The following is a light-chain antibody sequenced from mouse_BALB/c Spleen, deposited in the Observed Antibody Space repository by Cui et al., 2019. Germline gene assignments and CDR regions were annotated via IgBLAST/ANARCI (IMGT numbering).Light chain of an antibody. J-gene: IGKJ1*01. V-gene: IGKV4-72*01. CDR2: ATP. CDR1: SIVSY. CDR3: QQWSINPPT. Sequence: QLVLSNSPAILSASAAEKVTMPFRAISIVSYMHWYQQKTGSSPKPCIYATPNLASGVPARFSGSGSGTSYSLTISTVEAEDAATYYCQQWSINPPTFGGGTKLEIK.